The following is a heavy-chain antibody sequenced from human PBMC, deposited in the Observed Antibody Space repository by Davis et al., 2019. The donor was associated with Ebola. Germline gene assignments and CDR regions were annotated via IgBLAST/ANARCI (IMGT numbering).Heavy chain of an antibody. Sequence: GGSLRLSCAASGFTFTTYGMTWVRQAPGKGLEWVSSIGNSGDDKYYADSVKGRFSVSRDNSINTLFLQMSSLRAEDTAIYYCAKRIEYTSSSAYFDYWGQGTLVTVSS. J-gene: IGHJ4*02. CDR3: AKRIEYTSSSAYFDY. CDR2: IGNSGDDK. V-gene: IGHV3-23*01. CDR1: GFTFTTYG. D-gene: IGHD6-6*01.